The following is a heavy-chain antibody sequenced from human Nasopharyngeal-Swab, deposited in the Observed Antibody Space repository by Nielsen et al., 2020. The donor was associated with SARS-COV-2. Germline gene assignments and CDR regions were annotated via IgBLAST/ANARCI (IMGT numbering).Heavy chain of an antibody. CDR1: GGSFSGYY. D-gene: IGHD6-13*01. J-gene: IGHJ4*02. V-gene: IGHV4-34*01. CDR2: INHSGST. Sequence: SQTLSLTCAVYGGSFSGYYWSWIRQPPGKGLEWIGEINHSGSTNYNPSRKSRVTISVDTSKNQFSLKLSSVTAADTAVYYCARWGNSSSWYYFDYWGQGTLVTVSS. CDR3: ARWGNSSSWYYFDY.